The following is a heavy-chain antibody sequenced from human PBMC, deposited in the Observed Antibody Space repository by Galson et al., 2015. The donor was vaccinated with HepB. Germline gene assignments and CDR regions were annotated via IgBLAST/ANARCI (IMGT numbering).Heavy chain of an antibody. CDR2: TYYRSKWYN. Sequence: CAISGDSVSSNSAAWNWIRQSPSRGLEWLGRTYYRSKWYNDYAVSVKSRITINPDTSKNQFSLQLNSVTPEDTAVYYCARVPKLYSSSLYYFDYWGQGTLVTVSS. J-gene: IGHJ4*02. V-gene: IGHV6-1*01. D-gene: IGHD6-13*01. CDR3: ARVPKLYSSSLYYFDY. CDR1: GDSVSSNSAA.